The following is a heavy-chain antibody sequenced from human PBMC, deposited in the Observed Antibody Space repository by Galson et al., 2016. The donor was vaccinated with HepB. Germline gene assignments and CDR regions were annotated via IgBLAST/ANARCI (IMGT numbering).Heavy chain of an antibody. CDR1: GFSLSTFGVG. V-gene: IGHV2-5*02. J-gene: IGHJ4*02. Sequence: PALVKPTQTLTLTCTFSGFSLSTFGVGVGWIRQPPGRALEWLALIYWDDDKRYNPSLKGRLTITKDTSKNQVVLTMANVDPVDTATYYCAHRPADFGVCSTASCKADYFDYWGQGTLVTVS. CDR2: IYWDDDK. CDR3: AHRPADFGVCSTASCKADYFDY. D-gene: IGHD2-2*01.